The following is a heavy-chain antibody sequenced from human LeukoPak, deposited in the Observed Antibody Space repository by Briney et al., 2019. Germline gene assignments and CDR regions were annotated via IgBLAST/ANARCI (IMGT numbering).Heavy chain of an antibody. V-gene: IGHV4-34*01. D-gene: IGHD2-2*01. Sequence: PSETLSLTCAVYGGSFSGYYWSWIRQPPGKGLEWIGEINHSGSTNYNPSLKSRVTISVDTSKNQFSLKLSSVTAADTAVYYCARQLGYCSSTSCHKEIDYWGQGTLFTVSS. CDR3: ARQLGYCSSTSCHKEIDY. CDR2: INHSGST. CDR1: GGSFSGYY. J-gene: IGHJ4*02.